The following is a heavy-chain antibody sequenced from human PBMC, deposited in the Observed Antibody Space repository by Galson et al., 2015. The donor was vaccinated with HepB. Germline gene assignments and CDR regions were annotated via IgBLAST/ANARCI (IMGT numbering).Heavy chain of an antibody. CDR2: MYHDGST. Sequence: TLSLTCVVSGGSISSGGYSWSWIRQPPGKGLEWIGYMYHDGSTYYNPSLKSRVTISVDRSKNQFSLKLNSVTAADTAVYYCARVGYYYYDMDVWGQGTTVIVSS. J-gene: IGHJ6*02. CDR1: GGSISSGGYS. V-gene: IGHV4-30-2*01. CDR3: ARVGYYYYDMDV.